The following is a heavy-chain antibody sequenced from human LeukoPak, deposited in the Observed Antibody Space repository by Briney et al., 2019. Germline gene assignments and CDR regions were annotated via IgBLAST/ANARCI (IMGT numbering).Heavy chain of an antibody. CDR3: AKGDIVVVPAAMRDFDY. D-gene: IGHD2-2*01. V-gene: IGHV1-2*06. Sequence: ASVKVSCKASGYTFTGYYMHWVRQAPGQGLEWMGRINPNSGGTNYAQKFQGRVTMTRDTSISTAYMELSRLRSDDTAVYYCAKGDIVVVPAAMRDFDYWGQGTLVTVSS. CDR1: GYTFTGYY. J-gene: IGHJ4*02. CDR2: INPNSGGT.